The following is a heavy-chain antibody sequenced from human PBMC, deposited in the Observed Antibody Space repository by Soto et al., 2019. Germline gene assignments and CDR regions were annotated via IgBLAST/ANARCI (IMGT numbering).Heavy chain of an antibody. J-gene: IGHJ5*02. D-gene: IGHD3-10*01. Sequence: QVQLVQSGAEVKKPGASVKVSCKASGYTFTTYYMHWVRQAPGQGLEWMGIINPSGGRTTYALNFQGRVTMTRDTSTSTVYMELSSLRSEDTAVYYCARDGCITATCAGGGNWFDPWGQGTPVTVSS. V-gene: IGHV1-46*01. CDR3: ARDGCITATCAGGGNWFDP. CDR2: INPSGGRT. CDR1: GYTFTTYY.